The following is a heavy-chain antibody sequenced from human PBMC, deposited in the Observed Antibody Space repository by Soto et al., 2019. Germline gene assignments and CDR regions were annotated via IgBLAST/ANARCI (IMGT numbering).Heavy chain of an antibody. Sequence: QVQLVESGGGVVQPGRSLRLSCAASGFTFSSYAMRWVRQAPGKGLEWVAVISYDGSHKYYAESVKGRFTISRDNSKNTLYLQMNSLRAEDTAVYYCARGRAGEWLFDYWGQGTLVSVSS. D-gene: IGHD3-9*01. CDR3: ARGRAGEWLFDY. V-gene: IGHV3-30-3*01. CDR1: GFTFSSYA. CDR2: ISYDGSHK. J-gene: IGHJ4*02.